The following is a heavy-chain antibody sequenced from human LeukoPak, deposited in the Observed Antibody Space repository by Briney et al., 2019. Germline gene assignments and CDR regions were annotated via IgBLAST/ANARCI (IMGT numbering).Heavy chain of an antibody. CDR2: IYYSGST. CDR1: GGSISSYY. CDR3: ARVHMVADGPYFDY. J-gene: IGHJ4*02. Sequence: PSETLSLTCTVSGGSISSYYWSWIRQPPGKGLEWIGYIYYSGSTNYNPSLKSRVTISVDRSKNQFSLKLSSVTAADTAVYYCARVHMVADGPYFDYWGQGTLVTVSS. D-gene: IGHD2-21*01. V-gene: IGHV4-59*12.